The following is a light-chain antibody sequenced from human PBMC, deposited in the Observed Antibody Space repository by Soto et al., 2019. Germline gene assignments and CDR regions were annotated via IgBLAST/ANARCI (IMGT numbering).Light chain of an antibody. Sequence: EILMTPSPATLSVSPGDRATLSCRASQSVSNNLAWYQQRPGQAPRLLIYGASTRATGIPARFSGSGSGTEFTLTISSLQSEDFAVYYCQQYNDWPTWTVGQGTKLDIK. CDR1: QSVSNN. CDR2: GAS. CDR3: QQYNDWPTWT. V-gene: IGKV3-15*01. J-gene: IGKJ1*01.